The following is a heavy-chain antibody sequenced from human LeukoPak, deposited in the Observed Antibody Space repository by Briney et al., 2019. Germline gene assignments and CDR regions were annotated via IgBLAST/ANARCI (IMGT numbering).Heavy chain of an antibody. D-gene: IGHD2-15*01. CDR3: AKSDLGHRSRQVGHFDY. CDR1: GFTFSTYG. CDR2: ISYDGSNK. J-gene: IGHJ4*02. Sequence: GGSLTLSCAASGFTFSTYGMHWVRQAPGKGLEWVAVISYDGSNKYYADSVKGRFTISRDNSKNTLYLQMNSLRAEDTAVYYCAKSDLGHRSRQVGHFDYWGEGTLVSVSS. V-gene: IGHV3-30*18.